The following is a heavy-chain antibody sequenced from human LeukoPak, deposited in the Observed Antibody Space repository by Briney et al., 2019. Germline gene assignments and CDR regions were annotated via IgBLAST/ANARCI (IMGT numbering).Heavy chain of an antibody. D-gene: IGHD3-3*01. J-gene: IGHJ3*02. Sequence: ASVKVSCKASGGTFSSYAISWVRQAPGQGLEWMGGIIPIFGTANYAQKFQGRVTITTDESTSTAYMELSSLRSEDTAVYYCARAGIVNVFGVVIYDAFDIWGQGTMVTVSS. V-gene: IGHV1-69*05. CDR3: ARAGIVNVFGVVIYDAFDI. CDR2: IIPIFGTA. CDR1: GGTFSSYA.